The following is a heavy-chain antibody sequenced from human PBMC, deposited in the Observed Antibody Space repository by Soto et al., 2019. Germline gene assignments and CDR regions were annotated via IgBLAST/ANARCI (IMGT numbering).Heavy chain of an antibody. CDR2: MTGSGGST. Sequence: RLSCAASGFTFTNSAMNWVRQAPGKGLEWVSTMTGSGGSTYYADSVKGRFTISRDTSKNTVYLHMNSLRAEDTAVYYCTKDVADCGGDCFSGFDSWGQGTLVTVSS. D-gene: IGHD2-21*02. CDR3: TKDVADCGGDCFSGFDS. V-gene: IGHV3-23*01. J-gene: IGHJ4*02. CDR1: GFTFTNSA.